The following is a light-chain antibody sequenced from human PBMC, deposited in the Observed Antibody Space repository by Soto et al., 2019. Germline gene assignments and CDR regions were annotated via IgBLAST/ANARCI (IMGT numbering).Light chain of an antibody. CDR3: QHYNSSPWT. J-gene: IGKJ1*01. CDR2: KAS. V-gene: IGKV1-5*03. CDR1: QSISSW. Sequence: DIQMTQSPSILSASVGDRVTISCRASQSISSWLAWYQQKPGKAPNLLIHKASHVESGVPSRFSGSGSGTEFTLTISSLQPGDFATYYCQHYNSSPWTFGQGTKVEIK.